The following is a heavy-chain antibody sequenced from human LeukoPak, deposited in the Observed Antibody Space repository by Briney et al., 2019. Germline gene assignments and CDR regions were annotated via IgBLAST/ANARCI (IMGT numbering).Heavy chain of an antibody. V-gene: IGHV4-39*01. Sequence: PSETLSLTCTVSGGSISSSSYYWGWIRQPPGEGLEWIGSIYYSGGTYYNPSLKSRVTISVDTSKNQFSLKLSSVTAADTAVYYCARHSPYSSSWFDAFDIWGQGTMVTVSS. J-gene: IGHJ3*02. CDR3: ARHSPYSSSWFDAFDI. CDR2: IYYSGGT. D-gene: IGHD6-13*01. CDR1: GGSISSSSYY.